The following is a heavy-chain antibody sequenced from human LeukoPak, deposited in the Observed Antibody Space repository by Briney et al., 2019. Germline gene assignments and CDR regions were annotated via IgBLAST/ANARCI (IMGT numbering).Heavy chain of an antibody. CDR3: ARGARGMEV. CDR2: IGAAGDT. Sequence: GGSLRLSCAASGFTFSSYEMHWVRQATGKGLEWVSTIGAAGDTYYPGSVKGRFTISRENAKNSLYLQMNSLRAGDTAVYYCARGARGMEVWGQRATVSVSS. V-gene: IGHV3-13*04. J-gene: IGHJ6*01. CDR1: GFTFSSYE.